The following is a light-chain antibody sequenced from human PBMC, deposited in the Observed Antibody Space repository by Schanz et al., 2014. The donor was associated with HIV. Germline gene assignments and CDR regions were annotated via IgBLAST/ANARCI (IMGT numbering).Light chain of an antibody. J-gene: IGLJ2*01. CDR1: SSGVGSYDS. CDR2: NVN. CDR3: SSYTTSSTLV. V-gene: IGLV2-18*02. Sequence: QSVLIQPPSVSGSPGQSVTTSCTGTSSGVGSYDSVSWYQQHPGTVPKPMICNVNTQPSRVPDRFSGSKSGNTASMTISGLQADDEADYYCSSYTTSSTLVLGGGTKLTVL.